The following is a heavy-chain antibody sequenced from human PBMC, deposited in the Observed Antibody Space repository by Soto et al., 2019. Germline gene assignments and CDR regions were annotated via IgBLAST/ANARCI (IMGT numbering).Heavy chain of an antibody. CDR2: INPNSVNP. V-gene: IGHV1-8*01. CDR3: ARGRFPRAESVTLWFDP. J-gene: IGHJ5*02. CDR1: GYTFTSYD. Sequence: QVQLVQSGAAVKKPGASVKVSCKASGYTFTSYDINWVRQATGQGLEWMGWINPNSVNPGNAQKIQGRVTMTRNTTINTAYLELRGLRAEDGAVYYWARGRFPRAESVTLWFDPWGQGTQVTRSS. D-gene: IGHD3-16*01.